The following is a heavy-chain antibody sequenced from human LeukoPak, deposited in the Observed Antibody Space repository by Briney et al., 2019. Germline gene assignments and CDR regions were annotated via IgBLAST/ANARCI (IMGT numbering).Heavy chain of an antibody. Sequence: SETLSLTCSVSGYSISGGFYWVWIRQPPGKGLEWIGSIFHSGSTYYNPSLKSRVIISVDTSKNQFSLKLSSVTAADTAVYYCARVTVTTGDLDYWGQGTLVTVSS. J-gene: IGHJ4*02. V-gene: IGHV4-38-2*02. D-gene: IGHD4-17*01. CDR2: IFHSGST. CDR1: GYSISGGFY. CDR3: ARVTVTTGDLDY.